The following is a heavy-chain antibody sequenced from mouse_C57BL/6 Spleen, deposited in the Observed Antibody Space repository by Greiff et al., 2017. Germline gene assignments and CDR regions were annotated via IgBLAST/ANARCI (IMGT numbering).Heavy chain of an antibody. J-gene: IGHJ3*01. Sequence: QVQLQQPGAELVKPGASVKLSCKASGYTFTSYWMHWVKQRPGRGLEWIGRIDPNSGGTKYNEKFKSKATLTVDKPSSTAYMQLSSLTSEDSAVYEWSRGEAITTEVEERTGCAYWGKGTLVTVSA. CDR3: SRGEAITTEVEERTGCAY. CDR1: GYTFTSYW. V-gene: IGHV1-72*01. CDR2: IDPNSGGT. D-gene: IGHD1-1*01.